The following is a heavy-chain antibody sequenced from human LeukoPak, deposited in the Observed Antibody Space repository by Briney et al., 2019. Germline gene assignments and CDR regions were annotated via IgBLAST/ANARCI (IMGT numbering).Heavy chain of an antibody. CDR2: INHSGST. CDR3: AGGRNYYVLDY. Sequence: SETLSLTCALYGRSFSGYYWSWIRHPPEKGLEWIGEINHSGSTNYNPSLKSRVTISVDTSKNQFSLKLSSVTAADTAVYYWAGGRNYYVLDYWGQGTLVTVSS. D-gene: IGHD3-10*02. CDR1: GRSFSGYY. V-gene: IGHV4-34*01. J-gene: IGHJ4*02.